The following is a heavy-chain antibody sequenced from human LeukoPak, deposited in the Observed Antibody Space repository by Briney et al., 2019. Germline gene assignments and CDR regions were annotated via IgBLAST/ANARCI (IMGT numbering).Heavy chain of an antibody. V-gene: IGHV3-23*01. CDR1: GFTFSSYA. CDR2: IGAGGGST. D-gene: IGHD4-17*01. CDR3: AKDDYGDYVGWFDP. Sequence: GGSLRLSCAASGFTFSSYAMSWVRQAPGKGLEWVSSIGAGGGSTYYADSVKGRFTLSRDNSKYTLYLQMNSLRAEDTAVYYYAKDDYGDYVGWFDPWGQGTLVTVSS. J-gene: IGHJ5*02.